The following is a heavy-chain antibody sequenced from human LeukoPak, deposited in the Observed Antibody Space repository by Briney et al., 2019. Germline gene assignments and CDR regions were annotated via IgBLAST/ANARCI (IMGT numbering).Heavy chain of an antibody. V-gene: IGHV4-34*01. Sequence: SETLSLTCAVYGGSFSGYYWSWIRQPPGKGLEWIGEINHSGSTNYNPSLKSRVTISVDTSKNQFSLKLSSVTAADTAVYYCARVRPSNESDHWGQGTLVTVSS. J-gene: IGHJ4*02. CDR1: GGSFSGYY. CDR3: ARVRPSNESDH. CDR2: INHSGST. D-gene: IGHD3-3*02.